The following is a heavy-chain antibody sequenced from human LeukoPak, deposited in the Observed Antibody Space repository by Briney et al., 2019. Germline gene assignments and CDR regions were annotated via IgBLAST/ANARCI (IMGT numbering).Heavy chain of an antibody. D-gene: IGHD6-19*01. Sequence: GGSLRLSCAASGFTFSSYWMSWVRQAPGKGLEWVAVISYDGSNKYYADSVKGRFTISRDNSKNTLYLQMNSLRAEDTAVYYCAITYSSGRDYWGQGTLVTVSS. J-gene: IGHJ4*02. CDR3: AITYSSGRDY. CDR2: ISYDGSNK. V-gene: IGHV3-30*03. CDR1: GFTFSSYW.